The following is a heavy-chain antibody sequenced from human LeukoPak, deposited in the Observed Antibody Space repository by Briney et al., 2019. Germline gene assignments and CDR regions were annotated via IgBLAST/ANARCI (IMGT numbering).Heavy chain of an antibody. CDR1: GYTFTSYD. V-gene: IGHV1-8*01. D-gene: IGHD2-15*01. J-gene: IGHJ6*02. CDR3: ARGLCSGGSCYGMGYYYYYGMDV. CDR2: MNPNSGNT. Sequence: ASVKVSCKASGYTFTSYDINWVRQATGQGREWMGWMNPNSGNTGYAQKFQGRVTMTRNTSISTAYMELSSLRSEETAVYYCARGLCSGGSCYGMGYYYYYGMDVWGQGTTVTVSS.